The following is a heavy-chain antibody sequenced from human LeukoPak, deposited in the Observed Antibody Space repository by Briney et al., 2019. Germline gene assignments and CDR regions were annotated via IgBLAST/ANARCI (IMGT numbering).Heavy chain of an antibody. V-gene: IGHV4-39*07. CDR3: GYYDYSSGYLY. J-gene: IGHJ4*02. D-gene: IGHD3-22*01. CDR1: GGSISSSSYY. Sequence: SETLSLTCTVSGGSISSSSYYWGWIRQPPGKGLEWIGSIYYSGSTYYNPSLKSRVTISIDTSKNQFSLRLGSVTAADTAVYYCGYYDYSSGYLYWGQGTLVTVSS. CDR2: IYYSGST.